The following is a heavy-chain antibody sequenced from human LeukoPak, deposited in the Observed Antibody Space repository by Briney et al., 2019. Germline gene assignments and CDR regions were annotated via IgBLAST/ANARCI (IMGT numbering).Heavy chain of an antibody. J-gene: IGHJ4*02. CDR1: GGSISSGGYY. D-gene: IGHD3-22*01. CDR3: ASGDYYDSSGPLGGGIDY. CDR2: IYYSGST. Sequence: SETLSLTCTVSGGSISSGGYYWSWIRQPPGKGLEWIGYIYYSGSTNYNPSLKSRVTISVDTSKNQFSLKLSSVTAADTAVYYCASGDYYDSSGPLGGGIDYWGQGTLVTVSS. V-gene: IGHV4-61*08.